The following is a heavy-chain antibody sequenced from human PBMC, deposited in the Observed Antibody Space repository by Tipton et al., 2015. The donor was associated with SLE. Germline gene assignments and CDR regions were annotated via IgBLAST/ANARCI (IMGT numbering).Heavy chain of an antibody. J-gene: IGHJ6*03. CDR1: RFTFSNYA. CDR2: ISWNSGTI. Sequence: GSLRLSCAASRFTFSNYAMNWVRQAPGKGLEWVSGISWNSGTIGYADFVKGRFTISRDNSKNTLYLQMNGLRAEDTAVYHCARKGGYTSDVKYYYMDVWGKGTTVTVSS. D-gene: IGHD1-1*01. CDR3: ARKGGYTSDVKYYYMDV. V-gene: IGHV3-23*01.